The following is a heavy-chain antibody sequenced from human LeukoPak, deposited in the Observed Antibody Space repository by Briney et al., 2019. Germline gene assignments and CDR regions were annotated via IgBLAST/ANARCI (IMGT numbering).Heavy chain of an antibody. CDR1: GFIFSDYY. CDR3: AKDRATIFGVVIIDNWFDP. V-gene: IGHV3-11*01. Sequence: GGSLRLSCAASGFIFSDYYMSWIRQAPGKGLEWVSYISSSGSTMYYTDSVKGRFTISRDNAKDSLYLQMNSLRAEDTAVYYCAKDRATIFGVVIIDNWFDPWGQGTLVTVSS. CDR2: ISSSGSTM. D-gene: IGHD3-3*01. J-gene: IGHJ5*02.